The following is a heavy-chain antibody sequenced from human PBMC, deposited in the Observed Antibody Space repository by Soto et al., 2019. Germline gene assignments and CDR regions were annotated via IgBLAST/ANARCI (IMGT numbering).Heavy chain of an antibody. D-gene: IGHD3-22*01. Sequence: EVQLVESGGGLVQPGGSLRLSCAASGFTVSSNYMSWVRQAPGKGLEWVSVIYSGGSTYYADSVKGRFTISRDNSKNTLYLQMNSLRAEDTAGYYCARRADSSGYYYHYWGQGTLVTVSS. V-gene: IGHV3-66*01. CDR2: IYSGGST. J-gene: IGHJ4*02. CDR3: ARRADSSGYYYHY. CDR1: GFTVSSNY.